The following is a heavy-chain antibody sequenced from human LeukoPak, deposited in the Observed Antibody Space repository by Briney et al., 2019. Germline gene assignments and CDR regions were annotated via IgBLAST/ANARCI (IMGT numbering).Heavy chain of an antibody. V-gene: IGHV1-8*01. D-gene: IGHD3-10*02. CDR3: ARVENMFPMDV. CDR1: GYTFTNYD. J-gene: IGHJ6*02. CDR2: MKPNSGNT. Sequence: GASVKVSCKASGYTFTNYDINWVRQATGQGLEWMGYMKPNSGNTGYAQKFQGRVTMTRDTSISTAYMELSGLTSEDTAVYYCARVENMFPMDVWGQGTTVTVSS.